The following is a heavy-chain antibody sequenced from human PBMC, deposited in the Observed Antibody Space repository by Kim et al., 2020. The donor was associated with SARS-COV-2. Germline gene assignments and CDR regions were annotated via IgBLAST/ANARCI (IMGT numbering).Heavy chain of an antibody. V-gene: IGHV3-21*01. D-gene: IGHD3-10*01. CDR3: APGFGSGTSPFDY. CDR1: GFTFSSYS. Sequence: GGSLRLSCAASGFTFSSYSMNWVRQAPGKGLEWVSSISSSSSYIYYADSVKGRFTISRDNAKNSLYLQMNSLRAEDTAVYYCAPGFGSGTSPFDYWGQGTLVTVSS. J-gene: IGHJ4*02. CDR2: ISSSSSYI.